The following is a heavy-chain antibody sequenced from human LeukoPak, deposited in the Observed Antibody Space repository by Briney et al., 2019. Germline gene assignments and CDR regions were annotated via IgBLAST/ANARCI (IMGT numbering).Heavy chain of an antibody. Sequence: GGSLRLSCAASGFTFSSYAMSWVRQAPGKGLEWVSAISGSGGSIYYADSAKGRFTISRDNSKNTLYLQMNSLRAEDTAVYYCTKDSSSEPWYGTDVWGQGTTVTVSS. CDR3: TKDSSSEPWYGTDV. CDR1: GFTFSSYA. J-gene: IGHJ6*02. D-gene: IGHD6-6*01. CDR2: ISGSGGSI. V-gene: IGHV3-23*01.